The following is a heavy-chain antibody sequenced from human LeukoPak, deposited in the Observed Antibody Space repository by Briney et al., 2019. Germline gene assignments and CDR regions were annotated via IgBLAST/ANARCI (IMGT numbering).Heavy chain of an antibody. J-gene: IGHJ4*02. Sequence: GGSLRLSCLTSGFTFSTNAMSWVRQAPGKGLEWISGISGSGASTYYADSVTGRFTISRDNSRNTLYLQMNSLRGDDTAVYYCAKDVGKWESLHFSDYWGQGTLVTVSS. CDR1: GFTFSTNA. CDR2: ISGSGAST. V-gene: IGHV3-23*01. D-gene: IGHD1-26*01. CDR3: AKDVGKWESLHFSDY.